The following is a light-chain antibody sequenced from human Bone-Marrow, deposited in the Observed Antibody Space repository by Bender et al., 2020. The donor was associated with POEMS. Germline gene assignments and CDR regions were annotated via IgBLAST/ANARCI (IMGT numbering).Light chain of an antibody. CDR1: SSDVGGYNS. Sequence: QSALTQPRSVSGSPGQSITISCTGTSSDVGGYNSVSWYQQHPGKAPKLLIYDVTNRPSGVSDRVSGSKSGNTASLTISGLQAADEADYYCSSYTSSNTWVFGGGTKLTVL. J-gene: IGLJ3*02. CDR2: DVT. V-gene: IGLV2-14*03. CDR3: SSYTSSNTWV.